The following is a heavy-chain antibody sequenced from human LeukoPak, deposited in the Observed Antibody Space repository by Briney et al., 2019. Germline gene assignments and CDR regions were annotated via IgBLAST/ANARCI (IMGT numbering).Heavy chain of an antibody. CDR3: TTTTVTMILDAFDY. D-gene: IGHD4-17*01. CDR2: IKSKTDGGTT. Sequence: PGGSLRLSCAASGLTFSSYEMNWVRQAPGKGLEWVGRIKSKTDGGTTDYAAPVKGRFTISRDDSKNTLYLQMNSLKTEDTAVYYCTTTTVTMILDAFDYWGQGTLVTVSS. V-gene: IGHV3-15*01. J-gene: IGHJ4*02. CDR1: GLTFSSYE.